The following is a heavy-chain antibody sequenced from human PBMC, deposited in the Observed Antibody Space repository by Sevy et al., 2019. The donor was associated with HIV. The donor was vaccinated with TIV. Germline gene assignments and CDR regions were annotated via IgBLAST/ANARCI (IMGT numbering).Heavy chain of an antibody. CDR3: ADGDYGDSYFDY. Sequence: GGSLRLSCAASGFTFSSYGMHWVRQAPGKGLEWVAFIRYDGSNKYYADSLKGRFTISRDNSKNTLYLQMNSLRAEDTAVYYCADGDYGDSYFDYWGQGTLVTVSS. J-gene: IGHJ4*02. V-gene: IGHV3-30*02. D-gene: IGHD4-17*01. CDR2: IRYDGSNK. CDR1: GFTFSSYG.